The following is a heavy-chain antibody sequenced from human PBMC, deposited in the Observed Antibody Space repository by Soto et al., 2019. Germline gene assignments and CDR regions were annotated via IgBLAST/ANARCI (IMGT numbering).Heavy chain of an antibody. CDR3: ARENYFDY. J-gene: IGHJ4*02. V-gene: IGHV3-7*01. CDR2: IKPDGSDK. CDR1: GLTFRSYG. Sequence: GGSLRLSCAASGLTFRSYGMHWVRQTPDKGLEWVANIKPDGSDKYYVDSVKGRFTISRDNAKNSLFLQMNSLRAEDTAVYYCARENYFDYWGQGALVTVSS.